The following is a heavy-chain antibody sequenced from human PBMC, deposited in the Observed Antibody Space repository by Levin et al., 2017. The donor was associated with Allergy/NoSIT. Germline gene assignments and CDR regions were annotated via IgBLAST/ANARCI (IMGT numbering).Heavy chain of an antibody. J-gene: IGHJ4*02. D-gene: IGHD6-19*01. CDR1: GDSISDTY. V-gene: IGHV4-59*08. CDR2: IHSTRGT. CDR3: ARGAGWWNY. Sequence: SETLSLTCAVSGDSISDTYWSWLRQSPGQALEWIGYIHSTRGTNYSPSLKSRVTISIDASKNEFSLRLRSLTAADAAVDFCARGAGWWNYWGQGTLVTVSS.